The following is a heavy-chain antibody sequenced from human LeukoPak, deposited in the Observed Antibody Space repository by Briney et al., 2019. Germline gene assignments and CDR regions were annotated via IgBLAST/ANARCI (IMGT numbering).Heavy chain of an antibody. CDR1: GGSISSYY. Sequence: SETLSLTCTVSGGSISSYYWSWIRQPPGKGLEWIGYIYYSGSTNYNPSLKSRVTISVDTSKNQFSLKLTSVTAADTAVYFCARGGYYGSGNDFRFDPWGQGTLVIVSS. J-gene: IGHJ5*02. D-gene: IGHD3-10*01. CDR2: IYYSGST. V-gene: IGHV4-59*01. CDR3: ARGGYYGSGNDFRFDP.